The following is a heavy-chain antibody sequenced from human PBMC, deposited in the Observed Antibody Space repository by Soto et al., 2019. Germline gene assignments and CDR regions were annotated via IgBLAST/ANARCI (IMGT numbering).Heavy chain of an antibody. J-gene: IGHJ6*03. V-gene: IGHV4-59*08. D-gene: IGHD6-13*01. CDR1: GGSFSGYY. CDR2: IYYSGST. Sequence: SETLSLTCAVYGGSFSGYYWSWIRQPPGKGLEWIGYIYYSGSTNYNPSLKSRVTISVDTSKNQFSLKLSSVTAADTAVYYCARFRQQLVPYYYMDVWGKGTTVTVSS. CDR3: ARFRQQLVPYYYMDV.